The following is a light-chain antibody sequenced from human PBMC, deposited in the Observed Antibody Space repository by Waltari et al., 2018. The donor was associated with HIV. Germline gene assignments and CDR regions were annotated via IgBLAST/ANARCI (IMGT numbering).Light chain of an antibody. CDR3: QQSYSTLGVS. J-gene: IGKJ3*01. Sequence: DIQMTQSPSSLSASVGDRVTIICRASQSISTYLNWYQQKPGKAPKLLIYLASSLQSGVPSRFSGRGSGTDFTLTISSLQPEDFATYYCQQSYSTLGVSFGPGTKVDIK. CDR1: QSISTY. V-gene: IGKV1-39*01. CDR2: LAS.